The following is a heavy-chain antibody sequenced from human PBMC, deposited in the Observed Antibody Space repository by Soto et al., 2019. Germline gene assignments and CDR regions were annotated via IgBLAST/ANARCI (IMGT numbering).Heavy chain of an antibody. V-gene: IGHV4-30-4*02. CDR1: GGSISSFYYY. Sequence: PSDTLSLTCTVSGGSISSFYYYWSWIRQPPGKGLEWIGYIYYSGSTYYNPSLKSRVTISVDTSKNQFSLKLSSVTAADTAVYYCARGGPLGYCSSTSCYTFDYWGQGTLVTVSS. J-gene: IGHJ4*02. CDR2: IYYSGST. CDR3: ARGGPLGYCSSTSCYTFDY. D-gene: IGHD2-2*02.